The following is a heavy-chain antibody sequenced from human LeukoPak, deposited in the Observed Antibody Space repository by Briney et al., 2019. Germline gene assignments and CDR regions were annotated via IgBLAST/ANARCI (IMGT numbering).Heavy chain of an antibody. CDR1: GYTLTELS. V-gene: IGHV1-69*13. CDR2: IIPIFGTA. D-gene: IGHD5-12*01. CDR3: ARRLGGYEYYFDY. Sequence: SVKVSCKVSGYTLTELSMHWVRQAPGQGLEWMGGIIPIFGTANYAQKFQGRVTITADESTSTAYMELSSLRSEDTAVYYCARRLGGYEYYFDYWGQGTLVTVSS. J-gene: IGHJ4*02.